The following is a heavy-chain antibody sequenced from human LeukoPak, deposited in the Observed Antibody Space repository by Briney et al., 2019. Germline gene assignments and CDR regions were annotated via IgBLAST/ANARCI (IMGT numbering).Heavy chain of an antibody. V-gene: IGHV4-39*01. J-gene: IGHJ4*02. D-gene: IGHD6-19*01. CDR3: ARIAVAGWGGYYFDY. CDR2: IYYSGST. Sequence: SETLYLTCTVSGGSISSSSYYWGWIRQPPGKGLEWIGSIYYSGSTYYNPSLKSRVTISVDTSKNQFSLKLSSVTAADTAVYYCARIAVAGWGGYYFDYWAREPWSPSPQ. CDR1: GGSISSSSYY.